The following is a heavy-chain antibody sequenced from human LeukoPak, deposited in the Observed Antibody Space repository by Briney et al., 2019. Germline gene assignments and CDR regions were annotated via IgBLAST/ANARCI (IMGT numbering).Heavy chain of an antibody. Sequence: SETLSLTCTVSGGSISSYYWSWIRQPAGKGLEWIGRIYTSGSTNYNPSLKSRVTMSVDTSKNQFSLKLSSVTAADTAVYYCARDSHAIAAAGSGFDYWGQGTLVTVSS. CDR1: GGSISSYY. CDR2: IYTSGST. D-gene: IGHD6-13*01. J-gene: IGHJ4*02. V-gene: IGHV4-4*07. CDR3: ARDSHAIAAAGSGFDY.